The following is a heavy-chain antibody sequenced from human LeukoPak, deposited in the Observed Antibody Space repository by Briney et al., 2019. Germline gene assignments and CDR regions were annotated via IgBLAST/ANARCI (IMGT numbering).Heavy chain of an antibody. CDR3: ARPGYCSSTSCLKWGFDY. D-gene: IGHD2-2*01. CDR2: ISYDGSNK. J-gene: IGHJ4*02. V-gene: IGHV3-30*03. Sequence: GRSLRLSCAASGFTFSSYGMHWVRQAPGKGLEWVAVISYDGSNKYYADSVKGRFTISRDNSKNTLYLQMNSLRAEDTAAYYCARPGYCSSTSCLKWGFDYWGQGTLVTVSS. CDR1: GFTFSSYG.